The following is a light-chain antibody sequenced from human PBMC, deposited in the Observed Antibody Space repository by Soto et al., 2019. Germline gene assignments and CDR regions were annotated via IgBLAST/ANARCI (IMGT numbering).Light chain of an antibody. V-gene: IGKV1-5*03. CDR1: QSISNY. J-gene: IGKJ1*01. CDR3: QQYNSKPTWT. Sequence: DIPMTQSPSTLSASVGDRVTITCRASQSISNYLAWYQQKPGKAPKLLIYKASSLESGVPSRFSGSGSGTEFTLTISSLQPDDFASYYCQQYNSKPTWTFGQGTKVEVK. CDR2: KAS.